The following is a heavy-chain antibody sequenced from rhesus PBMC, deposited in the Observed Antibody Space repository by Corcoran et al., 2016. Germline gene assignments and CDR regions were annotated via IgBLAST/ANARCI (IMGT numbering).Heavy chain of an antibody. V-gene: IGHV3-183*02. Sequence: EVQLVESGGGLVQPGGSLRLSCAASGFTFGDYGMHWVRQAPGKGLEWVSSISYTGKTVYYADSVKGRFTVSRDNAKNSLSLQMSSLKAEDTAVYYCTRGYNIWTGYYKYYFDYWGQGVLVTVSS. CDR2: ISYTGKTV. CDR1: GFTFGDYG. CDR3: TRGYNIWTGYYKYYFDY. J-gene: IGHJ4*01. D-gene: IGHD3-3*01.